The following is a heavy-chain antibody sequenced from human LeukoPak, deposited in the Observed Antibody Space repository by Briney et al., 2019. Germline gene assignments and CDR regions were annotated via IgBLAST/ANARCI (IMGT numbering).Heavy chain of an antibody. CDR3: ARGRVPGYYGMDV. Sequence: ASVKVSCKASGYTFSSSGISWVRQAPGQGLEWMGWVSESSVTPNNAEKFQGRVTMTSDTSSSTAYMELRSLRSGDTAVYYCARGRVPGYYGMDVWGLGTTVTVSS. CDR1: GYTFSSSG. V-gene: IGHV1-18*01. CDR2: VSESSVTP. J-gene: IGHJ6*02.